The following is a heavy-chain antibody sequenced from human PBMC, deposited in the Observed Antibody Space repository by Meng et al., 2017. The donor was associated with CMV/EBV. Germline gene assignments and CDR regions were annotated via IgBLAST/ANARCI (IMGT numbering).Heavy chain of an antibody. CDR1: GLTFSNYG. V-gene: IGHV3-23*01. Sequence: VSGLTFSNYGMSWVRQAPGKGLEWVSTISGSGDTTYYVDSVKGRFTISRDNSRNTLYLQMNSLRAEDTAVYYCTVKITFGGVIPARWGQGTLVTVSS. J-gene: IGHJ4*02. CDR3: TVKITFGGVIPAR. CDR2: ISGSGDTT. D-gene: IGHD3-16*02.